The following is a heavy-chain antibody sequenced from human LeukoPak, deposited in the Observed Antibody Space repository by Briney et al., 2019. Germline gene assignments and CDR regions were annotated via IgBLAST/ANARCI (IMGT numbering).Heavy chain of an antibody. CDR1: GFSFNMYA. D-gene: IGHD6-19*01. Sequence: GESLRLSCATSGFSFNMYAMSWVRQAPGKGLEWVSAINDRGITTNYADSVKGRFTISRDNSKNTLYLQMNSLRAEDTAVYYCAIRYSSGWYGVDYWGQGTLVTVSS. CDR2: INDRGITT. J-gene: IGHJ4*02. V-gene: IGHV3-23*01. CDR3: AIRYSSGWYGVDY.